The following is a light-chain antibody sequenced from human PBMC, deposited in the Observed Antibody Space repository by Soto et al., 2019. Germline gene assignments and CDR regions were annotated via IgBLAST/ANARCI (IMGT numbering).Light chain of an antibody. CDR3: QQYNNWPYT. CDR2: GAS. V-gene: IGKV3-15*01. CDR1: QSVSSN. Sequence: EIVMTQSPATLSVSPGERATLSCRASQSVSSNLAWYQQKPGQAHRLLIYGASTSATGIPARFSGSGSGTEFTLTISSLQSEDFAVYCCQQYNNWPYTFGQGTKLEIK. J-gene: IGKJ2*01.